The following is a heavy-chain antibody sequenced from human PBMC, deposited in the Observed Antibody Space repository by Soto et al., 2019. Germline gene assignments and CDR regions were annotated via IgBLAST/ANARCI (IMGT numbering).Heavy chain of an antibody. V-gene: IGHV3-23*01. CDR3: AKTSNYDILTGYYHTYLDY. CDR1: GFTFSSYA. D-gene: IGHD3-9*01. CDR2: ISGSGGST. J-gene: IGHJ4*02. Sequence: GGSLRLSCAASGFTFSSYAMSWVRQAPGKGLEWVSAISGSGGSTYYADSVMGRFTISRDNSKNTLYLQMNSLRAEDTAVYYCAKTSNYDILTGYYHTYLDYWGQGTLVTVSS.